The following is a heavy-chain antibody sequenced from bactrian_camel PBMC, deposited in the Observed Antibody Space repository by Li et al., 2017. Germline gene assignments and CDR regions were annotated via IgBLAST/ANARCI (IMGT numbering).Heavy chain of an antibody. J-gene: IGHJ6*01. CDR1: GSIYGTYC. D-gene: IGHD3*01. CDR3: AAGTRIIVGDYCDGITA. Sequence: HVQLVESGGGSVQAGGSLRLSCVDGGSIYGTYCMGWFRQTPGKEREVIASLYTGGVEAFTADSVKGRFTISQDNAKNIIYLQMSSLTPDDTAMYYCAAGTRIIVGDYCDGITAWGQGTQVTVS. V-gene: IGHV3S1*01. CDR2: LYTGGVEA.